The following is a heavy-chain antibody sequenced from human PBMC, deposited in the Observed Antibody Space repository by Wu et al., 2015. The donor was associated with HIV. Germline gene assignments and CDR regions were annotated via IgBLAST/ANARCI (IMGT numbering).Heavy chain of an antibody. D-gene: IGHD6-13*01. CDR3: ARASSWANDAFDI. V-gene: IGHV1-69*05. J-gene: IGHJ3*02. Sequence: QVQLVQSGAEVKKPGSSVKVSCKTSGGTFSDYAINWVRQAPGQGLEWMGGIIPFFGTPNYAQKFQGRVTITTDESMTTAYMELNNLRSEDTAVYYCARASSWANDAFDIWARDNVTVSS. CDR2: IIPFFGTP. CDR1: GGTFSDYA.